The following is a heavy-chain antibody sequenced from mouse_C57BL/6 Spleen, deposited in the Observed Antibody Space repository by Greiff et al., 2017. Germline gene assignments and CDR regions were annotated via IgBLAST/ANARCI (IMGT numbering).Heavy chain of an antibody. CDR1: GYAFSSYW. CDR2: IYPGDGDT. D-gene: IGHD1-1*01. Sequence: VQLQQSGAELVKPGASVKISCKASGYAFSSYWMNWVKQRPGQGLEWIGQIYPGDGDTTYNGKFKGKATLTADQSSSPAYLQLSSLTSKYSAVYFCARPPDGSSYWFAYWGQGTLVTVSA. V-gene: IGHV1-80*01. CDR3: ARPPDGSSYWFAY. J-gene: IGHJ3*01.